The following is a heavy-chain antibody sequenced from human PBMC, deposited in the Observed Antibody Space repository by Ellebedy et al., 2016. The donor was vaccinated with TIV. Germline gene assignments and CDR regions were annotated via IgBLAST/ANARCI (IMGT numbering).Heavy chain of an antibody. J-gene: IGHJ5*02. CDR1: GGSVSSTRYY. CDR2: VYYSVSP. Sequence: MPSETLSLTCSVSGGSVSSTRYYWAWIRQPPGKGLEYIGSVYYSVSPYYNPSFKSRVTVSVDTSKNQFSLNLSSVTAADTAVYYCAREPALPRGRFDTWGQGTLVTVSS. D-gene: IGHD1-14*01. V-gene: IGHV4-39*07. CDR3: AREPALPRGRFDT.